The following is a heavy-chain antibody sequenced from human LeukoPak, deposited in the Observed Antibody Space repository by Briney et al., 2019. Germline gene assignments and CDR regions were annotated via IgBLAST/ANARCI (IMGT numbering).Heavy chain of an antibody. CDR3: ARVPHYDILTGYYWNAFDI. CDR1: GGSISSYY. CDR2: IYYSGST. J-gene: IGHJ3*02. D-gene: IGHD3-9*01. Sequence: SETLSLTCTVSGGSISSYYWSWIRQPPGKGLEWIEYIYYSGSTNYNPSLKSRVTVSVDTSKNQFSLKLSSVTAADTAVYYCARVPHYDILTGYYWNAFDIWGQGTMVTVSS. V-gene: IGHV4-59*01.